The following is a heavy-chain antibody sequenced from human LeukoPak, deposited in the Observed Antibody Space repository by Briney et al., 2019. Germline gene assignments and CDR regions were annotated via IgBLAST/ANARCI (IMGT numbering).Heavy chain of an antibody. J-gene: IGHJ4*02. Sequence: PGGSLRLSCAASGFTSSSCAMNWVRQAPGTGLEWVSSISGSGDNTYYADSVKGRFTISRDNSKNMLYLQMNSLRGEDTALYYCAKDFYSGSYYYFDYWGQGTLVTVSS. CDR3: AKDFYSGSYYYFDY. CDR1: GFTSSSCA. D-gene: IGHD1-26*01. CDR2: ISGSGDNT. V-gene: IGHV3-23*01.